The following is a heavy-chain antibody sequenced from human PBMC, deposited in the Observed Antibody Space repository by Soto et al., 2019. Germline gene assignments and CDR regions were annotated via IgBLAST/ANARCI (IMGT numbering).Heavy chain of an antibody. Sequence: GESLKISCKGSGYSFTSYWIGWVRQMPGKGLEWMGIIYPGDSDTRYSPSFQGQVTISADKSIGTACLQWSSLKASDTAMYYCARTDMVRGVIIDSYYYYGMDAWG. D-gene: IGHD3-10*01. V-gene: IGHV5-51*01. CDR2: IYPGDSDT. J-gene: IGHJ6*02. CDR1: GYSFTSYW. CDR3: ARTDMVRGVIIDSYYYYGMDA.